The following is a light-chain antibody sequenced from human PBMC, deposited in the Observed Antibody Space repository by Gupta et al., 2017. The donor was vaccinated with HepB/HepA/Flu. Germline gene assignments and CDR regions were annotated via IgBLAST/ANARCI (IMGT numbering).Light chain of an antibody. Sequence: QSALTQPRSVSGSPGQSVTISCTGTSSDGANYNYVSWYKQHPGTAPKLRMYDVIKRPSGVPERGSGSKSGTNDSTTLSELEAEDEADDDCCSYAGRYTEVFGNGTKVTVL. CDR1: SSDGANYNY. J-gene: IGLJ1*01. CDR3: CSYAGRYTEV. CDR2: DVI. V-gene: IGLV2-11*01.